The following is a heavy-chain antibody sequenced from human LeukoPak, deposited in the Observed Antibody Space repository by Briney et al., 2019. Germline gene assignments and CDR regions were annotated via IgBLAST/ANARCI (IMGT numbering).Heavy chain of an antibody. CDR2: IYYSGST. V-gene: IGHV4-61*05. J-gene: IGHJ4*02. CDR3: ARTGPGIAARNYFDY. D-gene: IGHD6-6*01. CDR1: GGSISSSSYY. Sequence: SETLSLTCTVSGGSISSSSYYWGWIRQPPGKGLEWIGYIYYSGSTNYNPSLKSRVTISVDTSKNQFSLKLSSVTAADTAVYYCARTGPGIAARNYFDYWGQGTLVTVSS.